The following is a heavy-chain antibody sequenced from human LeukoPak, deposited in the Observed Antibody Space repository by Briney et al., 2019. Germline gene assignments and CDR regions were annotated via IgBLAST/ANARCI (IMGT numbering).Heavy chain of an antibody. CDR3: ARVSLWFGELLYYYYYMDV. V-gene: IGHV3-7*01. D-gene: IGHD3-10*01. CDR1: GFTFSSYW. CDR2: IKQDGSEK. J-gene: IGHJ6*03. Sequence: GGSLRLSCTVSGFTFSSYWMSWVRQAPGKGLEWVANIKQDGSEKYYVDSVKGRFTISRDNAKNSLYLQMNSLRAEDTAVYYCARVSLWFGELLYYYYYMDVWGKGTTVTISS.